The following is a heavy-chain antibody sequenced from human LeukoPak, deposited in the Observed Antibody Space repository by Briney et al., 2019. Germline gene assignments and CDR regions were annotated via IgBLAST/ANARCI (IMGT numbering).Heavy chain of an antibody. CDR3: ARGSVVVVAATWTYWFDP. V-gene: IGHV4-30-4*07. CDR1: GDSISSGDYS. J-gene: IGHJ5*02. CDR2: IHATGST. D-gene: IGHD2-15*01. Sequence: SETLSLTCAVSGDSISSGDYSWSWIRQPPGKTLEYIGYIHATGSTFYNPSLKSRATISIDTSKNQFSLKLSSVTAADTAVYYCARGSVVVVAATWTYWFDPWGQGTLVTVSS.